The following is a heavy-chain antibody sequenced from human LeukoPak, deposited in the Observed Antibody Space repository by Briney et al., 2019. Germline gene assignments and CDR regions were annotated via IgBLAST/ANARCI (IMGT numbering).Heavy chain of an antibody. CDR3: ASGREITATLPY. J-gene: IGHJ4*02. D-gene: IGHD1-20*01. V-gene: IGHV4-31*02. CDR1: GFTFSSYG. CDR2: IYYSGST. Sequence: LRLSCAGSGFTFSSYGMIWIRQHPGKGLEWIGYIYYSGSTYYNPSLKSRLTISVDTSKNQFSLNLKSVTAADTAVYYCASGREITATLPYWGQGTLVTVSS.